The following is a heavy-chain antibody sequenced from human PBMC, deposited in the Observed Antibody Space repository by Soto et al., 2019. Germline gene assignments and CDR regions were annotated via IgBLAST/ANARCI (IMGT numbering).Heavy chain of an antibody. V-gene: IGHV4-30-2*01. CDR3: ARSMTTVVTLDY. CDR1: AGSISSGGYS. D-gene: IGHD4-17*01. Sequence: SETMSLTCALSAGSISSGGYSWGWIRQPPGKGKERIGYIYHSVSTYYNPSPKSRVTISVHRSTKQFSMMLSYVNAADTAANYGARSMTTVVTLDYWGQGTLVSVSS. J-gene: IGHJ4*02. CDR2: IYHSVST.